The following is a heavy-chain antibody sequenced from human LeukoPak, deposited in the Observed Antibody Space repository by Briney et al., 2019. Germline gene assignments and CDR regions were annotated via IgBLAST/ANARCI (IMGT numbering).Heavy chain of an antibody. CDR3: ARLWIQLWPCDY. J-gene: IGHJ4*02. V-gene: IGHV4-39*01. Sequence: SETLSLTCTVSGGSISSSSYYCGWIRQPPGKGLEWFGSIYYSGSTYYNPSLKSRVTISVDTSKNQFSLKLSSVTAADTAVYYCARLWIQLWPCDYWGQGTLVTVSS. CDR2: IYYSGST. D-gene: IGHD5-18*01. CDR1: GGSISSSSYY.